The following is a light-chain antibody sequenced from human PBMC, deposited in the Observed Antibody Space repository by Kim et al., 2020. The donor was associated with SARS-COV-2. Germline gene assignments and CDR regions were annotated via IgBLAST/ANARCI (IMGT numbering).Light chain of an antibody. J-gene: IGLJ2*01. CDR1: NIGSKN. CDR3: QVWDSSSVV. Sequence: SVALGQTARITCGGNNIGSKNVHWYQQKPGQAPMMVIYRDNNRPSEIPERFSGSNSGNTATLTISRAQTGGEADYYCQVWDSSSVVFGGGTQLTVL. CDR2: RDN. V-gene: IGLV3-9*01.